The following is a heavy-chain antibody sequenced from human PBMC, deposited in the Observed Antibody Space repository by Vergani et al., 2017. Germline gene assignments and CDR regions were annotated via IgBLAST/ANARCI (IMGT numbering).Heavy chain of an antibody. J-gene: IGHJ4*02. CDR1: ESSFISNE. CDR3: TRHVPCGDGACLHFDH. Sequence: EVMLVQSGAEVKRPGESLKISCTYSESSFISNEIAWVRQMSGKGLQWMGNINHIDSKIAYSPSFQGQAIMSLDKSITTAYLQWRSLKASDTAIYYCTRHVPCGDGACLHFDHWVQGTQVTVSS. V-gene: IGHV5-51*01. D-gene: IGHD2-21*01. CDR2: INHIDSKI.